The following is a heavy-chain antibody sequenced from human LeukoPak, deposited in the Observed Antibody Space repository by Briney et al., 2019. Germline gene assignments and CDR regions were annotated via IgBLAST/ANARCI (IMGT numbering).Heavy chain of an antibody. CDR3: VRDLGHSRHYFEY. CDR1: GFTFNSFF. D-gene: IGHD7-27*01. J-gene: IGHJ4*02. CDR2: ISQDGSET. Sequence: PGGSLRLSRAASGFTFNSFFLNWVRLTPGRELEWLACISQDGSETFYMDSVRGRFTISRDITKNSLYLQMDSLRAEDTAVYFCVRDLGHSRHYFEYWGQGALVTVSS. V-gene: IGHV3-7*01.